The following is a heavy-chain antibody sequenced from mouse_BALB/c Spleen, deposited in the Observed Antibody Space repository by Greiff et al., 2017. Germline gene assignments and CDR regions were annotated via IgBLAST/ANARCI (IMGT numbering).Heavy chain of an antibody. V-gene: IGHV5-9-4*01. CDR1: GFTFSSYA. CDR2: ISSGGSYT. D-gene: IGHD1-2*01. Sequence: EVKLMESGGGLVKPGGSLKLSCAASGFTFSSYAMSWVRQSPEKRLEWVAEISSGGSYTYYPDTVTGRFTISRDNAKNTLYLEMSSLRSEDTAMYYCARNGPYYAMDYWGQGTSVTVSS. CDR3: ARNGPYYAMDY. J-gene: IGHJ4*01.